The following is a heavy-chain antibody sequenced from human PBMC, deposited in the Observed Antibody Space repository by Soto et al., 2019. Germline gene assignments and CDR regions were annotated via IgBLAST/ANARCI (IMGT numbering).Heavy chain of an antibody. CDR2: INNDGAKT. J-gene: IGHJ4*02. D-gene: IGHD7-27*01. V-gene: IGHV3-23*01. Sequence: SCAASGFTFIDYAMNWVRQAPGKGLEWVSGINNDGAKTYYALSVKGRFTISRDNSKNTLYLQMNSLRAEDTAVYYCARDYTGANFDYWGQGTLVTVSS. CDR3: ARDYTGANFDY. CDR1: GFTFIDYA.